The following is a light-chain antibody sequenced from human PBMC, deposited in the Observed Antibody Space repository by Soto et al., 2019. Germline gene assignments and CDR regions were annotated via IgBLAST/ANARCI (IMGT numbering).Light chain of an antibody. CDR2: ASS. J-gene: IGKJ1*01. Sequence: DIQMTQSPSSLSASVGDRVTITCRASQGISYYLAWFQHKPGRAPKYLIYASSSLQSGVPSKFSGSGSGTDFTLTISSLQPEDFATYYCQQYYTYPWTFGQGTKVEIK. V-gene: IGKV1-16*02. CDR1: QGISYY. CDR3: QQYYTYPWT.